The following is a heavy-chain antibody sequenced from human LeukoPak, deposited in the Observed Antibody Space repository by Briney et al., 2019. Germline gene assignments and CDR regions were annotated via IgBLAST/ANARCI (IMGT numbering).Heavy chain of an antibody. CDR1: GGTFSRYA. V-gene: IGHV1-18*01. Sequence: ASVKVSCKASGGTFSRYAISWVRQVPGQGLEWMGWISANNGNRKYVQKFQGRLTMTTDTSTSTAYMELRSLTSDDTAVYYCARGIYCSAGTCPFYFDYWGQGTLVTVSS. J-gene: IGHJ4*02. CDR2: ISANNGNR. D-gene: IGHD2-15*01. CDR3: ARGIYCSAGTCPFYFDY.